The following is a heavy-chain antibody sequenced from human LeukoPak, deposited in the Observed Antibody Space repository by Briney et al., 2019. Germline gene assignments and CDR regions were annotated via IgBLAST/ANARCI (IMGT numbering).Heavy chain of an antibody. CDR1: GFTFDDYG. Sequence: GGSLRLSCAASGFTFDDYGMSWVRQAPGKGLEWVSGINWNGGSTGYADSVKGRFTISRDNAKNTLYLQMDSLRPEDTAVYYCVTTTVTTSYAFDVWGPGTMVTVSS. V-gene: IGHV3-20*04. CDR3: VTTTVTTSYAFDV. CDR2: INWNGGST. D-gene: IGHD4-17*01. J-gene: IGHJ3*01.